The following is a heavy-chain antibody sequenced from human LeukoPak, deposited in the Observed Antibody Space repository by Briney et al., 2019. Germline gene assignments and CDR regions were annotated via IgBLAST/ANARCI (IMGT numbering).Heavy chain of an antibody. V-gene: IGHV4-39*01. D-gene: IGHD6-6*01. CDR1: GGSISSSSYY. J-gene: IGHJ5*02. CDR3: AHGAVAARPGWFDP. CDR2: IYYSGSI. Sequence: PSETLSLTCTVSGGSISSSSYYWGWIRQPPGKGLEWIGSIYYSGSIYYNPSLKSRVTISVDTSKNQFSLKLSSVTAADTAVYYCAHGAVAARPGWFDPWGQGTLVTVSS.